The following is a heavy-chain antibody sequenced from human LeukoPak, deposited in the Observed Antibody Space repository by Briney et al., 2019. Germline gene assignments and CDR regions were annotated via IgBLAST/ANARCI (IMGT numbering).Heavy chain of an antibody. CDR2: IYHGDSDT. CDR3: ARHVIAARFYYYYMDV. V-gene: IGHV5-51*01. Sequence: GESLKISCKGSGYSFTSYWIGWVRQMPGKGLEWMGIIYHGDSDTRYSPSFQGQVTISADKSISTAYLRWSSLKASDTAMYYCARHVIAARFYYYYMDVWGKGTTVTVSS. J-gene: IGHJ6*03. CDR1: GYSFTSYW. D-gene: IGHD6-6*01.